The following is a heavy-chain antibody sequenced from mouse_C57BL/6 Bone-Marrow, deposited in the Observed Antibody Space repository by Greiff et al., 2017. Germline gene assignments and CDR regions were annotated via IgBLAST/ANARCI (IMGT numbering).Heavy chain of an antibody. V-gene: IGHV1-59*01. D-gene: IGHD2-12*01. Sequence: QVQLQQPGAELVRPGTSVKLSCKASGYTFTSYWMHWVKQRPGQGLEWIGVIDPSDSYTNYNQKFKGKATLTVDTSTSTAYMQLSSLTSEDSAVYYCARDDAGAMDYWGQGTSVTVSS. CDR1: GYTFTSYW. CDR2: IDPSDSYT. CDR3: ARDDAGAMDY. J-gene: IGHJ4*01.